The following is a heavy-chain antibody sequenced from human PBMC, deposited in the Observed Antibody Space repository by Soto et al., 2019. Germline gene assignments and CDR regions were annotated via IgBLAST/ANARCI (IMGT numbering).Heavy chain of an antibody. J-gene: IGHJ5*01. D-gene: IGHD3-16*01. Sequence: EVQLLESGRGLVQPGGSLRLSCAASGFTFNTFEMSWVRQAPGRGLEWVSFISTDSSRAYYADAVKGRFTISRDNSKHTLYLQMNSLTAEDTAVYACVKGGWLDFWGQGTLVTVSS. CDR1: GFTFNTFE. CDR3: VKGGWLDF. CDR2: ISTDSSRA. V-gene: IGHV3-23*01.